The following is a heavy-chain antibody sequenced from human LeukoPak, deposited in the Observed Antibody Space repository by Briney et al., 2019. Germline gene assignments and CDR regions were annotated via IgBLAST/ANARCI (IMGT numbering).Heavy chain of an antibody. CDR3: TRMTKGHDY. D-gene: IGHD4-11*01. CDR2: INHSGYT. CDR1: GVSFNDYY. J-gene: IGHJ4*02. Sequence: SETLSLTCAVSGVSFNDYYWGWVRQTPGKGLEWIGEINHSGYTNDSPSLKSRVTLSIDTSRKQFSLNLRSVTVADSGIYYCTRMTKGHDYWGQGTLVTVSS. V-gene: IGHV4-34*01.